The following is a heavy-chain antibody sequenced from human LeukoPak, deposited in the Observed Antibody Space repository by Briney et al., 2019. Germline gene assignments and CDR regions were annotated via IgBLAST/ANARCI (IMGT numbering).Heavy chain of an antibody. J-gene: IGHJ4*02. CDR2: IYHSGST. Sequence: SETLSLTCAVSGGSISSSNWWSWVRQPPGKGLEWIGEIYHSGSTNYNPSLKSRVTISVDKSKNQFSLKLSSVTAADTAVYYCARYRMVRGKRFDYWGQGTLVTVSS. CDR1: GGSISSSNW. V-gene: IGHV4-4*02. CDR3: ARYRMVRGKRFDY. D-gene: IGHD3-10*01.